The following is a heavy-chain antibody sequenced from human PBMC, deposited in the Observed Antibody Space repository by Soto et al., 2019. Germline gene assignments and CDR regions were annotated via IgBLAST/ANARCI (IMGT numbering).Heavy chain of an antibody. D-gene: IGHD1-26*01. J-gene: IGHJ4*02. CDR2: IYTGDSDA. CDR1: GWRVTNYW. CDR3: AVRPTTKAPDY. Sequence: VQALEISCQGCGWRVTNYWMRWVRQMPGKGLEWMGIIYTGDSDARDCPSFQGQASISADKSINTAYLQWSSLKASDTALYYCAVRPTTKAPDYWGQGARVTVSS. V-gene: IGHV5-51*01.